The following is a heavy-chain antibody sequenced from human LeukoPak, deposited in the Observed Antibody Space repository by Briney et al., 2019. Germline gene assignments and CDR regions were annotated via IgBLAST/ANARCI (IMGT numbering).Heavy chain of an antibody. V-gene: IGHV3-74*01. J-gene: IGHJ6*02. D-gene: IGHD3-16*01. CDR2: MDSDGSTT. Sequence: GGSLRLSCAASGFTFSPFWMHWVRQAPGKGLVWVSHMDSDGSTTLYADSVKGRFTISRDNAKNSLYLQMSNLRAEDTAVYFCARGGGLDVWGQGATVTVSS. CDR1: GFTFSPFW. CDR3: ARGGGLDV.